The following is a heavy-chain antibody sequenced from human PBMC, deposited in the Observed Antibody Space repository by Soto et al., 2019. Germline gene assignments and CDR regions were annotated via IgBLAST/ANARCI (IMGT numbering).Heavy chain of an antibody. CDR1: RGTFSSYT. D-gene: IGHD5-12*01. Sequence: QVQLVQSGAEVKKPGSSVKVSCKASRGTFSSYTISWVRQAPGQGLEWMGRIIPILGIVNYAQKFQGRVTITADKSTSTAYMELSSLRSEDTAVYYCARDPSAYDLPAYWGQGTLVTVSS. CDR3: ARDPSAYDLPAY. J-gene: IGHJ4*02. V-gene: IGHV1-69*08. CDR2: IIPILGIV.